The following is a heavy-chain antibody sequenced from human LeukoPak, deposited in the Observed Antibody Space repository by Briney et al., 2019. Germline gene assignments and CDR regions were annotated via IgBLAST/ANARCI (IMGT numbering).Heavy chain of an antibody. J-gene: IGHJ4*02. V-gene: IGHV3-74*01. CDR3: ARGGGGGSSGWYDTDY. CDR2: INSDGSST. Sequence: PGGSLRLSCAASGFTFSSYWMHWVRQAPGKGLVWVSRINSDGSSTTYADSVKGRFTISRDNAKNTLYLQMNSLRAEDTAVYYCARGGGGGSSGWYDTDYWGQGTLVTVSS. CDR1: GFTFSSYW. D-gene: IGHD6-19*01.